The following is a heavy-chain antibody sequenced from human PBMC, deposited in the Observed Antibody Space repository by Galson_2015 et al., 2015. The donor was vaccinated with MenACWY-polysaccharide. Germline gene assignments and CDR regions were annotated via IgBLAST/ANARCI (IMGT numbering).Heavy chain of an antibody. Sequence: SVKVSCKASGYTFSRYPIHWVRQAPGQRFEWMGWITGGNGDTKYSEKLQGRVSITKDTSANTVYIELSSLTYEDTAVVYCARHVIGGGYFDYWGQGTLVTVSS. J-gene: IGHJ4*02. CDR3: ARHVIGGGYFDY. V-gene: IGHV1-3*01. CDR2: ITGGNGDT. CDR1: GYTFSRYP. D-gene: IGHD2/OR15-2a*01.